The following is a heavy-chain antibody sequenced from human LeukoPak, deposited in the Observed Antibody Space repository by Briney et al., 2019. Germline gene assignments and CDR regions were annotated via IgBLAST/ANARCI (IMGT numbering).Heavy chain of an antibody. Sequence: PGGSLRLSCAASGFTVSSNYMSWVRQAPGKGLEWVSVIYSGGSTYYADSVKGRFTISRDNSKSTLYLQMNSLRAEDTAVYYCARVGGSGWYNWFDPWGQGTLVTVSS. CDR2: IYSGGST. V-gene: IGHV3-66*01. CDR3: ARVGGSGWYNWFDP. J-gene: IGHJ5*02. CDR1: GFTVSSNY. D-gene: IGHD6-19*01.